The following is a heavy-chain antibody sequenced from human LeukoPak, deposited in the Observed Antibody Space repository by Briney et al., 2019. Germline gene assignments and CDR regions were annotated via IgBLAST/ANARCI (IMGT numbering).Heavy chain of an antibody. CDR3: ARVSLVGTMSSDY. Sequence: GGSLRLSCAASGFTFSTYTMNWVRQAPGKGLEWLSYISTDSHIIYYADSVKGRFTISRDNAKNSLYLQMNSLRAEDTAVYYCARVSLVGTMSSDYWGQGTLVTVSS. D-gene: IGHD1-26*01. J-gene: IGHJ4*02. V-gene: IGHV3-48*04. CDR1: GFTFSTYT. CDR2: ISTDSHII.